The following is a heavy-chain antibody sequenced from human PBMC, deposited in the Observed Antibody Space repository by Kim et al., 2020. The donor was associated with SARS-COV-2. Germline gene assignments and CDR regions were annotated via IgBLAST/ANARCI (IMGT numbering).Heavy chain of an antibody. CDR1: GFTFTNAW. CDR2: IKRESDGGTT. CDR3: TTFTLVRGIIAH. D-gene: IGHD3-10*01. Sequence: GGSLRLSCATSGFTFTNAWMSWVRQAPNKGLEWVGLIKRESDGGTTDYTAPVRGRFTISRDDSNDTLYLQMNSLKTEDTAVYYCTTFTLVRGIIAHWGQGTLVTVSS. J-gene: IGHJ4*02. V-gene: IGHV3-15*01.